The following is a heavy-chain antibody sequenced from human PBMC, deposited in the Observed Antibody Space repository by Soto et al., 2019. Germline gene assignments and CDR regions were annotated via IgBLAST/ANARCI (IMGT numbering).Heavy chain of an antibody. V-gene: IGHV3-23*01. CDR1: GFTFSSYA. CDR3: AKDRYCSGGSCYSEWAFDI. Sequence: EVQLLESGGGVVQPGGSLRLSCAASGFTFSSYAMSWVRQAPGKGLEWVSAISGSGGSTYYADSVKGRFTISRDNSKNTLYLQMNSLRAEDTAVYYCAKDRYCSGGSCYSEWAFDIWGQGTMVTVSS. D-gene: IGHD2-15*01. J-gene: IGHJ3*02. CDR2: ISGSGGST.